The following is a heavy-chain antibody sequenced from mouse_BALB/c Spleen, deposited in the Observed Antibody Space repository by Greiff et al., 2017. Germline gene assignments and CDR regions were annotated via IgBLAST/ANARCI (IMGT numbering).Heavy chain of an antibody. CDR1: GYNFTSYW. CDR3: AREPYDYDYAMDY. D-gene: IGHD2-4*01. V-gene: IGHV1-55*01. J-gene: IGHJ4*01. Sequence: QVQLQQPGAELVKPGTSVKLSCKASGYNFTSYWINWVKLRPGQGLEWIGDIYPGSGSTNYNEKFKSKATLTVDTSSSTAYMQLSSLASEDSALYYCAREPYDYDYAMDYWGQGTSVTVSS. CDR2: IYPGSGST.